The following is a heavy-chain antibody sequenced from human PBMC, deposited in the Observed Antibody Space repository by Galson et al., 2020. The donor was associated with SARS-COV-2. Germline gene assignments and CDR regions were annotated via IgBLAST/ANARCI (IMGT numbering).Heavy chain of an antibody. CDR2: IKQDGSEK. Sequence: GESLKISCEASGFTFSDYWMNWVRQAPGKGLEWVANIKQDGSEKDYEDSVQGHFTISRDNAKNSLYLQMNSLRVGDTAVYYCARGRGYCRNTICYFDLWGQGTLVTVSS. CDR1: GFTFSDYW. D-gene: IGHD2-2*01. J-gene: IGHJ4*02. CDR3: ARGRGYCRNTICYFDL. V-gene: IGHV3-7*01.